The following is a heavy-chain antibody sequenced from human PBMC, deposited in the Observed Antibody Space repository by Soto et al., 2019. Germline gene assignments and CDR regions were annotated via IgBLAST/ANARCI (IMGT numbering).Heavy chain of an antibody. CDR3: ERVLQYFDWPSHYMDV. J-gene: IGHJ6*03. CDR2: IIPILGIA. V-gene: IGHV1-69*02. D-gene: IGHD3-9*01. CDR1: GGTFSSYT. Sequence: QVQLVQSGAEVKKPGSSVKVSCKASGGTFSSYTISWVRQAPGQGLEWMGRIIPILGIANYAQKFQGRVTITADKSTSTADLALSSLRYEDTAVYFCERVLQYFDWPSHYMDVWSKGTTVTV.